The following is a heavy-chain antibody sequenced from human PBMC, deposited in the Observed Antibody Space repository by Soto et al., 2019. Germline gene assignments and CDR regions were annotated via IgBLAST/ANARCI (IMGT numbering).Heavy chain of an antibody. CDR3: ASFSIAATDPYGMDV. CDR2: ISAYNGNT. V-gene: IGHV1-18*01. J-gene: IGHJ6*02. CDR1: GCTFTSYG. D-gene: IGHD6-13*01. Sequence: QVQLVQSGAEVKKPGASVKVSCKASGCTFTSYGISWVRQAPGQGLEWMGWISAYNGNTNYAQKLQGRVTMTTDTSTSTAYMELRSLRSDDTAVYYCASFSIAATDPYGMDVWGQGTTVTVSS.